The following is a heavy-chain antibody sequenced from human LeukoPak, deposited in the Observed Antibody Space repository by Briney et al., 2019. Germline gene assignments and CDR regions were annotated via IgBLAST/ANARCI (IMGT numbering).Heavy chain of an antibody. CDR3: AKDPYSGSSRPDY. D-gene: IGHD1-26*01. V-gene: IGHV3-30*02. J-gene: IGHJ4*02. CDR2: IWYDGSNK. Sequence: SGGSLRLTCAASGFTFSSYGMHWVRQAPGKGLEWVAVIWYDGSNKYYADSVKGRFTISRDNSKNTLYLQMNSLRAEDTAVYYCAKDPYSGSSRPDYWGQGTLVTVSS. CDR1: GFTFSSYG.